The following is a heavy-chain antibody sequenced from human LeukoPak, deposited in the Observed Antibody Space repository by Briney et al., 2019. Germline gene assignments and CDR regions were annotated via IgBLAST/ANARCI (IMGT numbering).Heavy chain of an antibody. J-gene: IGHJ4*02. CDR2: INHSGST. Sequence: SETPSLTCAVYGGSFSGYYWSWIRQPPGKGLEWIGEINHSGSTNYNPSLKSRVTISVDTSKNQFSLKLSSVTAADTAVYYCARESRYCSSTSCSYYFDYWGQGTLVTVSS. CDR1: GGSFSGYY. V-gene: IGHV4-34*01. D-gene: IGHD2-2*01. CDR3: ARESRYCSSTSCSYYFDY.